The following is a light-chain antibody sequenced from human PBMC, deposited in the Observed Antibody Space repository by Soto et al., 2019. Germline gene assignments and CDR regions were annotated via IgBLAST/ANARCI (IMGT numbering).Light chain of an antibody. CDR2: DAS. CDR3: QQYNNWPPLT. Sequence: EIVLTQSPDTLSLSPGERATLSCRASQSVRSGRLAWYQQKPGQAPRLVIFDASNRASGIPVRFSGSGSGTEFTLTISSLQSEDFAVYYCQQYNNWPPLTFGGGTKVDIK. V-gene: IGKV3D-15*01. J-gene: IGKJ4*01. CDR1: QSVRSG.